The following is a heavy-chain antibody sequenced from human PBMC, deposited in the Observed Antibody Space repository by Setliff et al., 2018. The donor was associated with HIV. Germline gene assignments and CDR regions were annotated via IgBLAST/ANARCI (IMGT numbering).Heavy chain of an antibody. CDR1: GGSISSGSYY. V-gene: IGHV4-61*02. CDR3: ARHRDPPGTSWIFYYYYMDL. Sequence: SETLSLTCTVSGGSISSGSYYWSWIRQPAGKGLEWIGRIYTSGSTNYNPSLKSRLTISVDTSKNQVSLRLSSVTAADTGVYYCARHRDPPGTSWIFYYYYMDLWGGGTTVTVSS. CDR2: IYTSGST. J-gene: IGHJ6*03. D-gene: IGHD2-2*01.